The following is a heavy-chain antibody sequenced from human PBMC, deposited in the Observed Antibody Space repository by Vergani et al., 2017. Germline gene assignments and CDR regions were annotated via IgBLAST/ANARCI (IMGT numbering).Heavy chain of an antibody. V-gene: IGHV1-69*01. CDR3: ARGYRYDFWSGYFFDY. D-gene: IGHD3-3*01. CDR1: GGTFSSYA. CDR2: IIPIFGTA. Sequence: QVQLVQSGAEVKKPGASVKVSCKASGGTFSSYAISWVRQAPGQGLEWMGGIIPIFGTAIYAQKFQGRVTITADESTSTAYMELSSLRSEDTAVYYCARGYRYDFWSGYFFDYWGQGTLVTVSS. J-gene: IGHJ4*02.